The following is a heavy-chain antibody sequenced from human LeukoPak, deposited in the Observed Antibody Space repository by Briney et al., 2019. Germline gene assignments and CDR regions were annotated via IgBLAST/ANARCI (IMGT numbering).Heavy chain of an antibody. CDR2: INQGEGEK. Sequence: GGCLRLSCVVSGFTFSSHWKSCVRQAPGKGLEWVADINQGEGEKFSVDSVKGRLTISRDNPKKSLFLQMNSLRAEDTAVYYCARGRFIAGTTAYYFDYWGQGTLVTVSS. D-gene: IGHD1-26*01. CDR1: GFTFSSHW. J-gene: IGHJ4*02. CDR3: ARGRFIAGTTAYYFDY. V-gene: IGHV3-7*03.